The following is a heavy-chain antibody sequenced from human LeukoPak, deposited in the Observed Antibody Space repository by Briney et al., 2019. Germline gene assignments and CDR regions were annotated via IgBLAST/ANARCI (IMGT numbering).Heavy chain of an antibody. CDR1: GGSISSSSYY. V-gene: IGHV4-39*01. CDR2: IYYSGST. J-gene: IGHJ4*02. CDR3: AGLETYYYDSSGPY. D-gene: IGHD3-22*01. Sequence: SETLSLTCTVSGGSISSSSYYWGWIRQPPGKGLEWIGSIYYSGSTYYNPSLKSRFTISVDTSKNQFSLKLSSVTAADTAVYYCAGLETYYYDSSGPYWGQGTLVTVSS.